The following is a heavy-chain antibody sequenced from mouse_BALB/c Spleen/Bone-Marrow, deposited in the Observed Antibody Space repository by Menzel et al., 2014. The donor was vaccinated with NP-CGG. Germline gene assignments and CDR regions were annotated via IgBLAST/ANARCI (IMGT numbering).Heavy chain of an antibody. CDR1: GFDFSGFW. CDR3: ARLGYYGGFAY. V-gene: IGHV4-1*02. CDR2: INPDSSTI. J-gene: IGHJ3*01. Sequence: EVKVVESGGGLVQPGRSLKLSCAASGFDFSGFWMGWVRQAPGKGLEWIGEINPDSSTINYTPSLKDRFIISRDNAKNTLYLQMGKVRSEDTALYYCARLGYYGGFAYWGQGTLVTVSA. D-gene: IGHD2-3*01.